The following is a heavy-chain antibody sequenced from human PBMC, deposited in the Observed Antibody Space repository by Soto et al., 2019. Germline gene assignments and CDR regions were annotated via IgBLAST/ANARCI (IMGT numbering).Heavy chain of an antibody. CDR1: GGPFNNYA. CDR2: IIPIFSTA. D-gene: IGHD6-13*01. J-gene: IGHJ6*02. V-gene: IGHV1-69*01. Sequence: SVKVSCKASGGPFNNYAISWVRQAPGQGLEWMGGIIPIFSTANYAQKFQGRVTITADESTSTAYMELNSLRSEDTAVYYCARAFQYSPSWYSRGLSSMDVWGQGTTVTVSS. CDR3: ARAFQYSPSWYSRGLSSMDV.